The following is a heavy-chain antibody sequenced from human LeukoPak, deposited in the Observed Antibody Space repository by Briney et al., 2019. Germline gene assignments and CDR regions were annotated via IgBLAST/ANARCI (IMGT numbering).Heavy chain of an antibody. CDR1: GGSISSYY. J-gene: IGHJ6*03. D-gene: IGHD3-10*01. CDR3: ARGSLGYGSGRLFYYYMDV. Sequence: SETLSLTCTVSGGSISSYYWSWIRQPPGKGLEWIGYIYYSGSTNYNPSLKSRVTISVDTSKNQFSLKLSSVTAADTAVYYCARGSLGYGSGRLFYYYMDVWGKGTTVTVSS. V-gene: IGHV4-59*01. CDR2: IYYSGST.